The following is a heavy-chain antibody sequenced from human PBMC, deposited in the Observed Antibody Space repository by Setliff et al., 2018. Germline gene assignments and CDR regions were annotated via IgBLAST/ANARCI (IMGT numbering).Heavy chain of an antibody. D-gene: IGHD2-8*01. CDR2: ISAYSGKA. CDR3: LRLVRYCTRIACQATTGDEV. J-gene: IGHJ4*02. Sequence: SVKVSCKASGYTFSDYGITWVRQAPGKGLEWMGWISAYSGKAYYAQKLQDRATMTTDTSTGTAYLELRSLRSDHTAVYYCLRLVRYCTRIACQATTGDEVWGLGTLVTVSS. V-gene: IGHV1-18*01. CDR1: GYTFSDYG.